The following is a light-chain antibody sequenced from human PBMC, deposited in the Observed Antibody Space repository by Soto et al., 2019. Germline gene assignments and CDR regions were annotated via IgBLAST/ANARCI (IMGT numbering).Light chain of an antibody. Sequence: DIHITHSPSSLSASVGDRVTITCRASQSIGKHLNWYQQKPGKAPKFLIYASSTLQSGVPSRFSGSGSGTDFTLTINSLQPEDFATYYCQQGYTSAITFGQGTRLEIK. V-gene: IGKV1-39*01. CDR2: ASS. CDR1: QSIGKH. CDR3: QQGYTSAIT. J-gene: IGKJ5*01.